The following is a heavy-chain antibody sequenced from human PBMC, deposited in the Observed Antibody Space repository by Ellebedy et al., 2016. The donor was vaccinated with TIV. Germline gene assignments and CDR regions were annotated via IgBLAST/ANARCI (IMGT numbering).Heavy chain of an antibody. CDR1: GFTFSSYC. CDR2: IKQDGSEK. J-gene: IGHJ4*02. V-gene: IGHV3-7*01. CDR3: ARRYFDY. Sequence: GGSLRLXXAASGFTFSSYCMSWVRQAPGKGLEWVANIKQDGSEKYYVDSVKGRFTISRDNAQNSLFLQMNSLRAEDTAVYYCARRYFDYWGQGTLVTVSS.